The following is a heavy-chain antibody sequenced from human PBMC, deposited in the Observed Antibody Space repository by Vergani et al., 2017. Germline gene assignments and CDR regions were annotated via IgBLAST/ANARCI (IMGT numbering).Heavy chain of an antibody. CDR1: GFTFSSYA. CDR2: ISGSGGST. Sequence: EVQLLESGGGLVQPGGSLRLSCAASGFTFSSYAMSWVRQAPGKGLEWVSAISGSGGSTYYADSVKGRFPIARDNSKNKMYLQMNSLRAEDTAVYYCGDIVVVPAAPAPGGYMDVWGKGTTVTVSS. V-gene: IGHV3-23*01. D-gene: IGHD2-2*01. J-gene: IGHJ6*03. CDR3: GDIVVVPAAPAPGGYMDV.